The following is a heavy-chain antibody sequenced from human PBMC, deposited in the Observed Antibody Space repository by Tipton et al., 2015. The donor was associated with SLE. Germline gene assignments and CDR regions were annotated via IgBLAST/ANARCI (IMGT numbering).Heavy chain of an antibody. V-gene: IGHV4-34*01. CDR3: ASMIVVIPVEARRDGMDV. J-gene: IGHJ6*02. D-gene: IGHD2-2*01. CDR2: INHSGST. CDR1: GGSFSGYY. Sequence: LRLSCAVYGGSFSGYYWRWIRQPPGKGLEWIGEINHSGSTNYNPSLKSRVTISVDTSKNQFSLKLSSVTAADTAVYYCASMIVVIPVEARRDGMDVWGQGTTVTVSS.